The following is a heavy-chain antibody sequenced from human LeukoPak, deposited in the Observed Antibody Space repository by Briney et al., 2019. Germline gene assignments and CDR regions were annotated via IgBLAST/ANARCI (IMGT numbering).Heavy chain of an antibody. Sequence: ASVKVSCKVSGYTLTELSMHWVRQAPGKGLEWMGGFDPEDGETIYAQKFQGRVTMTEDTSTDTAYMELSSLRSEDTAVYYCVRTRALLRYFDLWGRGTLVTVSS. D-gene: IGHD2-15*01. J-gene: IGHJ2*01. CDR2: FDPEDGET. V-gene: IGHV1-24*01. CDR3: VRTRALLRYFDL. CDR1: GYTLTELS.